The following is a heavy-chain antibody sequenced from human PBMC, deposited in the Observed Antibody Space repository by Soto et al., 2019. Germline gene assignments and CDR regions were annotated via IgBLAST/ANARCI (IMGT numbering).Heavy chain of an antibody. Sequence: SETLSLTCAVYGGSFSGYYWSRIRQPPGKGLEWIGEINHSGSTNYNPSLKSRVTISVDTSKNQFSLKLRSVTAADTAVYYCARGYSSGWVFFDSWGQGTLVTVSS. J-gene: IGHJ4*02. V-gene: IGHV4-34*01. CDR3: ARGYSSGWVFFDS. CDR1: GGSFSGYY. CDR2: INHSGST. D-gene: IGHD6-19*01.